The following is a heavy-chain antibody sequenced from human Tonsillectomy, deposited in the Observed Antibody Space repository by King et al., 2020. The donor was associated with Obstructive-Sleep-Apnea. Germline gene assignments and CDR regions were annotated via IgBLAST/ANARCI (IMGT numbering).Heavy chain of an antibody. Sequence: VQLVESGGGVVQPGRSLRLSCAASGFTFSSYAMHWVRQAPGKGLEWVAGISYDGSNKYYADSVKGRFTISRDNSKNTLYLQMNSLRAEDTAVYYCARDDQPTSRGENDGAFDIWGQGTMVTVSS. D-gene: IGHD1-1*01. V-gene: IGHV3-30-3*01. CDR2: ISYDGSNK. CDR1: GFTFSSYA. CDR3: ARDDQPTSRGENDGAFDI. J-gene: IGHJ3*02.